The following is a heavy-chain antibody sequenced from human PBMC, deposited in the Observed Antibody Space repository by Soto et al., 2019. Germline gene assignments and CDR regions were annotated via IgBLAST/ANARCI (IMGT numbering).Heavy chain of an antibody. V-gene: IGHV4-4*02. CDR3: ARGGDWQFDY. J-gene: IGHJ4*02. Sequence: QVQLQESGPGLVKPSGTLSLTCAVSGDSISSEKWWSWVLQPPGKGLEWIGEIHHRGRTNYTPSLKSRVTILVETSKNQVSLQLSSMTAADTAVYYCARGGDWQFDYWGQGTLVTVSS. CDR2: IHHRGRT. D-gene: IGHD2-21*02. CDR1: GDSISSEKW.